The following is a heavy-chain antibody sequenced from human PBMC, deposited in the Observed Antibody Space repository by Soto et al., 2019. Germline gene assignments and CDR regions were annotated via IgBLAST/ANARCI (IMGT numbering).Heavy chain of an antibody. CDR1: GGTSRSYC. CDR3: ARVSLAYDILTGYRSVFDY. J-gene: IGHJ4*02. Sequence: SETQGLTCPVAGGTSRSYCFSWIRQPPGKGLEWIGYIYYSGSTNYNPSLKSRVTISVDTSKNQFSLKLSSVTAADTAVYYCARVSLAYDILTGYRSVFDYWGQGTLVTVSS. CDR2: IYYSGST. V-gene: IGHV4-59*01. D-gene: IGHD3-9*01.